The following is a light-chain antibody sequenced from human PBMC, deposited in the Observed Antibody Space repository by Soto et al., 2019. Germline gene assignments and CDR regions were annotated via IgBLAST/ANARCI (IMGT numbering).Light chain of an antibody. CDR2: DVS. Sequence: EIVLTQSPATLSLSPGERASLSCRASQSVGNSLAWYQHKPGQAPRLLIYDVSNRATDIPARFSGSGSGTDFTLTIISLEPEDFAVYYCQQCVIWPLFTFGPGTKVDIK. V-gene: IGKV3-11*01. CDR3: QQCVIWPLFT. CDR1: QSVGNS. J-gene: IGKJ3*01.